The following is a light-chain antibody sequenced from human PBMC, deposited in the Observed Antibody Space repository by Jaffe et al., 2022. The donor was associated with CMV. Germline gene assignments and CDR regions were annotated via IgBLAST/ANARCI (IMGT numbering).Light chain of an antibody. CDR2: EVS. Sequence: QSALTQPASVSGSPGQAITISCTGTSSDVGKYNVVSWYQHHPGKAPKLLIFEVSERPSGISNRFSGSKSGTTASLTISGLQAEDEADYYCCSYGGSRRWVFGGGTTLTVL. CDR1: SSDVGKYNV. CDR3: CSYGGSRRWV. J-gene: IGLJ2*01. V-gene: IGLV2-23*02.